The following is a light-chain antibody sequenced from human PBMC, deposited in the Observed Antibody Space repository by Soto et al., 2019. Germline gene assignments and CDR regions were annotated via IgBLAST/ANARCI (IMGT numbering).Light chain of an antibody. Sequence: DVVVTQSPDSLAVSLGERATINCRSSHSLFFGSNNKNFLSWYQQKPGHPPKLLITWSSTRESGVPDRFTGSGSGTDFSLTITNLQAEDVAVYYCLQYFSTPRTFGPGTKVDIK. CDR2: WSS. CDR1: HSLFFGSNNKNF. J-gene: IGKJ1*01. V-gene: IGKV4-1*01. CDR3: LQYFSTPRT.